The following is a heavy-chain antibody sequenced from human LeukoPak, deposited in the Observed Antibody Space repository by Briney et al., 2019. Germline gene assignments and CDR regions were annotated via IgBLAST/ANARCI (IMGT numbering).Heavy chain of an antibody. J-gene: IGHJ4*02. CDR2: ISWNSGII. CDR3: AKDQGYGSGTVFDY. Sequence: GGSLRLSCAASGFTFDDYAMHWVRRAPGKGLEWVSGISWNSGIIGYADSVKGRFTISRDNAKNSLYLQMNSLKAEDTALYYCAKDQGYGSGTVFDYWGQGTLVTVSS. D-gene: IGHD3-10*01. V-gene: IGHV3-9*01. CDR1: GFTFDDYA.